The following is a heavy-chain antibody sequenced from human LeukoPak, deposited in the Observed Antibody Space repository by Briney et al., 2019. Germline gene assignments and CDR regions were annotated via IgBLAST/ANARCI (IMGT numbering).Heavy chain of an antibody. J-gene: IGHJ4*02. CDR2: ISPYNGNT. CDR1: GYTFPNYG. D-gene: IGHD3-10*01. Sequence: GASVKVSCKTSGYTFPNYGIGWVRQAPGQGLEWMGWISPYNGNTNYAQKLQDRVTMTTDTSTNTAYMELRSLRSDDTAVYYCARHYYGSGTYYQFDYWGQGTLVTVSS. CDR3: ARHYYGSGTYYQFDY. V-gene: IGHV1-18*01.